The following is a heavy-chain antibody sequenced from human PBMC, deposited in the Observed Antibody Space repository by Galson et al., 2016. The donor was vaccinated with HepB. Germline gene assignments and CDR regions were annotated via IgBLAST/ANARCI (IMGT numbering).Heavy chain of an antibody. V-gene: IGHV3-30-3*01. J-gene: IGHJ4*02. CDR3: ATWGFTLGVDH. D-gene: IGHD3-16*01. CDR1: GFTFSRYA. CDR2: ISDNGSNK. Sequence: SLRVSCAASGFTFSRYAMHWVRQAPGKGLEWVAVISDNGSNKYYADSVKGRFTISRDNSEHTLYLQMNSLRTEDTAMYYCATWGFTLGVDHWGQGILVTVSS.